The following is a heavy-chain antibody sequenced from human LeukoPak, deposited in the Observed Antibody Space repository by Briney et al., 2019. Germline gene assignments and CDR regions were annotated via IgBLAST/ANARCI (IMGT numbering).Heavy chain of an antibody. V-gene: IGHV1-8*01. J-gene: IGHJ4*02. CDR1: GYTFTSYD. D-gene: IGHD3-22*01. CDR3: ARGSTARYYYDSSGYYRGAVDY. CDR2: MNPNSGNT. Sequence: ASVKVSCKASGYTFTSYDINWVRQATGQGLEWMGWMNPNSGNTGYAQKFQGRVTMTRNTSISTAYMELSSLRSDDTAVYYCARGSTARYYYDSSGYYRGAVDYWGQGTLVTISS.